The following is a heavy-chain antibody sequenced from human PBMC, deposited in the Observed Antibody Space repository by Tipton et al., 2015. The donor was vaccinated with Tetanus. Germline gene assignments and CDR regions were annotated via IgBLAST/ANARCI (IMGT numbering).Heavy chain of an antibody. D-gene: IGHD1-20*01. V-gene: IGHV4-34*01. CDR2: INHRGGT. Sequence: GLVKPSETLSLTCGVSGGSFSGNYWSWIRQPPGKGLEWIGEINHRGGTMYNPSLKSRVTMSVDTSNKQISLRLDSVTAADTAVYYCARRRYNWNRGGFDIWGQGTMVTVSS. CDR1: GGSFSGNY. J-gene: IGHJ3*02. CDR3: ARRRYNWNRGGFDI.